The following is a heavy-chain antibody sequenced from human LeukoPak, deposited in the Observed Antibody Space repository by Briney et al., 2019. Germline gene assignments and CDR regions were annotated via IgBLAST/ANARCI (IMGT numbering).Heavy chain of an antibody. J-gene: IGHJ4*02. CDR1: GFTFSSYS. CDR3: ARVGDSGYDYNIDY. CDR2: ISSSSSYI. Sequence: GGSLRLSCAASGFTFSSYSMNWVRQAPGKGLEWVSSISSSSSYIYYADSVKGRFTISRDNAKNSLYLQMNSLRAEDTAVYYCARVGDSGYDYNIDYWGQGTLVTVSS. V-gene: IGHV3-21*01. D-gene: IGHD5-12*01.